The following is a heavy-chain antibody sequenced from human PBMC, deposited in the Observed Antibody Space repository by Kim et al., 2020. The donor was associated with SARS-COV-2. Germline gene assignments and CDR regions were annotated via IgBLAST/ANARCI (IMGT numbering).Heavy chain of an antibody. Sequence: GGSLRLSCEASGFTFSSYAMKWVRQAPGKGLEWVSTISGSGGSTYYGDSVKGRFTISRDNSKNTLHLQMNSLRVEDTAVYYCARAQWLLGESDYWGQGTLVTVSS. D-gene: IGHD6-19*01. CDR3: ARAQWLLGESDY. V-gene: IGHV3-23*01. J-gene: IGHJ4*02. CDR1: GFTFSSYA. CDR2: ISGSGGST.